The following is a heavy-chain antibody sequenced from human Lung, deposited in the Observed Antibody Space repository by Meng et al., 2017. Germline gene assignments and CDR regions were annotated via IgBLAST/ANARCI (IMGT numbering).Heavy chain of an antibody. CDR3: ARGLGEAVVPRTMFDY. CDR1: VGSISSINW. J-gene: IGHJ4*02. CDR2: IYHSGGT. V-gene: IGHV4-4*03. D-gene: IGHD2-2*01. Sequence: DPGRVRPLTTLPLTCRVRVGSISSINWWSWVRQPPGKGLEWIGEIYHSGGTKYNPSLKSRVTISVDKSKNQFSLKLSSVTAADTAVYYCARGLGEAVVPRTMFDYWGQGTLVTVSS.